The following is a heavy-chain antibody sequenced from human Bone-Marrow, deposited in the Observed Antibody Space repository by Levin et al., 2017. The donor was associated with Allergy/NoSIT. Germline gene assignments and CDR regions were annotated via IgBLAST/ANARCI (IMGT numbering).Heavy chain of an antibody. Sequence: RGESLKISCLGSGVPFDEYVLSWFRQAPGKGLEWVGFIRDRVYGGTTEIAASVKGRFSISRDDSKSIAYLQMNSLKTEDTAVYYCARDSSKQWMVMPEMFWYFDVWGRGTLVTVSS. CDR1: GVPFDEYV. CDR2: IRDRVYGGTT. V-gene: IGHV3-49*03. J-gene: IGHJ2*01. D-gene: IGHD6-19*01. CDR3: ARDSSKQWMVMPEMFWYFDV.